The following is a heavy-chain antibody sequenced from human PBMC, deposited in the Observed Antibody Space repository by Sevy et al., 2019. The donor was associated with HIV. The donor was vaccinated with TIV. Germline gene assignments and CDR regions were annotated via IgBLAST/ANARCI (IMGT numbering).Heavy chain of an antibody. CDR2: IHYSGRT. Sequence: SETLSLTCTVSGGSTTTTDYYWSWIRQSPRKGLEWIGYIHYSGRTYYNPSLKSRVTMSVDTSRNQFSLRLNSVTATDTAVYYCARGVGGPGVMITFGGVKYAFDFWGQGRTVTVSS. J-gene: IGHJ3*01. D-gene: IGHD3-16*01. V-gene: IGHV4-30-4*01. CDR1: GGSTTTTDYY. CDR3: ARGVGGPGVMITFGGVKYAFDF.